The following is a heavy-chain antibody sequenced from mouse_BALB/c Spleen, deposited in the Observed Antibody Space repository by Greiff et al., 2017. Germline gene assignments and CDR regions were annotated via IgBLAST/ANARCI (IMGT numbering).Heavy chain of an antibody. J-gene: IGHJ4*01. Sequence: EVQLVESGPGLVKPSQSLSLTCSVTGYSITSGYYWNWIRQFPGNKLEWMGYISYDGSNNYNPSLKNRISITRDTSKNQFFLKLNSVTTEDTATYYCARRGNYVDAMDYWGQGTSVTVSS. CDR1: GYSITSGYY. D-gene: IGHD2-1*01. CDR2: ISYDGSN. V-gene: IGHV3-6*02. CDR3: ARRGNYVDAMDY.